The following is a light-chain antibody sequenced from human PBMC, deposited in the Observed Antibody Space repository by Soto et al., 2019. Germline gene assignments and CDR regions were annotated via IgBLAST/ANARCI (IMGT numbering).Light chain of an antibody. CDR2: DAS. CDR1: QSVSSN. Sequence: ETVMTQSPASLSVSPGERATLSCRASQSVSSNLAWYQQKPGQAPRLLIYDASTRATGIPARFSGRGSGTEFTLTISSLQSEDFAAYYCQQYNHWPRTFGQGTKVEIK. CDR3: QQYNHWPRT. J-gene: IGKJ1*01. V-gene: IGKV3-15*01.